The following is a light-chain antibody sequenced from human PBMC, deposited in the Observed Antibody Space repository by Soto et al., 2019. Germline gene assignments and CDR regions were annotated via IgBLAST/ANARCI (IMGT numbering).Light chain of an antibody. CDR1: SSNIGSNI. CDR3: AAWDDSLNGAV. Sequence: QSVLTQPPSASGTPGQRVTISCSGSSSNIGSNIVNWYQQLPGTAPKLLIYGDNQRPSGVPDRFSGSKSGTSASLAIRGLQSEDAADYYCAAWDDSLNGAVFGGGTQLTV. V-gene: IGLV1-44*01. CDR2: GDN. J-gene: IGLJ7*01.